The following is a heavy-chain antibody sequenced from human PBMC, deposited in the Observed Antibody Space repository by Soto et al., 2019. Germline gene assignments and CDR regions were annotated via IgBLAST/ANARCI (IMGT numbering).Heavy chain of an antibody. CDR2: IIARGGT. Sequence: XGSLILSCAAAGFTFSNNGMTWVRQAPGKGLEWVSDIIARGGTYYADSVRGRFTISRDNSKNTLYLQMNSLRAEDTAVYYCAKDPLNYYDSSGYDDYSGQGTLVTVSA. J-gene: IGHJ4*02. CDR1: GFTFSNNG. CDR3: AKDPLNYYDSSGYDDY. V-gene: IGHV3-23*01. D-gene: IGHD3-22*01.